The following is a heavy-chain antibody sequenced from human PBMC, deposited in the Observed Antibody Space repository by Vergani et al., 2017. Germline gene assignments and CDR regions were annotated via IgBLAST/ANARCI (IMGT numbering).Heavy chain of an antibody. CDR2: ISDNGGTT. J-gene: IGHJ4*02. V-gene: IGHV3-23*04. D-gene: IGHD3-9*01. CDR3: ARRSGIVYYIFSGTQYFFDF. CDR1: GFTFRNYA. Sequence: EVQMVESGGGLVKPGGSLRLSCVASGFTFRNYAMTWVRQAPGKGLEWVSIISDNGGTTYYADSVKGRFTISRDNSKDTLYLQMNSLRAEDTAVYYCARRSGIVYYIFSGTQYFFDFWGQGTLVTVSS.